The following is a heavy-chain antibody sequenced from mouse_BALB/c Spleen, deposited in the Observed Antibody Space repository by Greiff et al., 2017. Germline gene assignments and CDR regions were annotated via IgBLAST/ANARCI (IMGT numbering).Heavy chain of an antibody. CDR1: GFTFSDYY. J-gene: IGHJ3*01. CDR2: ISDGGSYT. CDR3: ARGDGYIAY. Sequence: EVKLQESGGGLVKPGGSLKLSCAASGFTFSDYYMYWVRQTPEKRLEWVATISDGGSYTYYPDSVKGRFTISRDNAKNNLYLQMSSLKSEDTAMYYCARGDGYIAYWGQGTLVTVSA. D-gene: IGHD1-2*01. V-gene: IGHV5-4*02.